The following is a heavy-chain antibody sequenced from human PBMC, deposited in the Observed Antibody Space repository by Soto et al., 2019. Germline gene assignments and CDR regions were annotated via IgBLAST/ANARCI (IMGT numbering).Heavy chain of an antibody. Sequence: GASVKVSCKASGYTFTSYDINWVRQATGQGLEWMGWTNPNSGNTGYAQKFQGRVTMTRNTSISTAYMELSSLRSEDTAVYYCARVEKGYDLNCYHYMDVWGKGTTVTVCS. J-gene: IGHJ6*03. CDR2: TNPNSGNT. CDR1: GYTFTSYD. CDR3: ARVEKGYDLNCYHYMDV. V-gene: IGHV1-8*01. D-gene: IGHD5-12*01.